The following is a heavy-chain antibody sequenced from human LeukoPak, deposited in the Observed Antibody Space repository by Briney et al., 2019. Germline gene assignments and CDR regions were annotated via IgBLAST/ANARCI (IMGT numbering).Heavy chain of an antibody. D-gene: IGHD3-3*01. V-gene: IGHV7-4-1*02. CDR1: GYTFTSYA. CDR3: ARAHYDFWSGYPDHFDY. Sequence: GASVKVSCKASGYTFTSYAMNWVRQAPGQGLEWMGWINTNTGNPTYAQGFTGRFVFSLDTSVSTAYLQISSLKAEDTAVYYCARAHYDFWSGYPDHFDYRGQGTLVTVSS. CDR2: INTNTGNP. J-gene: IGHJ4*02.